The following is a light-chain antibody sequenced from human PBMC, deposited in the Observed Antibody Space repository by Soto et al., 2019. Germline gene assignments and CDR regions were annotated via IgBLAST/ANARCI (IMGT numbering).Light chain of an antibody. V-gene: IGKV1-5*01. Sequence: DIQMTQSPSTLPASVGDRVTITCRASQSISTYLAWYQQKPGKAPKLLIYHASNLESGVPSRFSGSGSGTEFTLTISSLQPDDFATYYCQQYNRYSYTFGQGTKLEIK. CDR1: QSISTY. J-gene: IGKJ2*01. CDR3: QQYNRYSYT. CDR2: HAS.